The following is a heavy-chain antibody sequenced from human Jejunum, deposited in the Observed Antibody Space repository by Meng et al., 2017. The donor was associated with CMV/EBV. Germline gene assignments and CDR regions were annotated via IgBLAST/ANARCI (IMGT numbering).Heavy chain of an antibody. Sequence: INWVRKGRGRGREWKERMIAFVDKAKNGGKFKERLTITRDKSTNVGYMELRSLTPEDTAIYFCAREFGSGTFDQWGQGSLVTVSS. J-gene: IGHJ4*02. V-gene: IGHV1-69*04. CDR3: AREFGSGTFDQ. D-gene: IGHD3-3*01. CDR2: MIAFVDKA.